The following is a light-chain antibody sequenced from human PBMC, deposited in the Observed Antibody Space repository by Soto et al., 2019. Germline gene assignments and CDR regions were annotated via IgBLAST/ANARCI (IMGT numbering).Light chain of an antibody. Sequence: QSVLTQPPSVSAGPGQKVTSSCSGNSSNIENNYVSWYQHLPGTAPKLLIYENNKRPSGIPDRVSGSKSGTSATLGITGLQTGDEAYYYCGTRDSLSAPYLFAAGTKATV. CDR2: ENN. CDR3: GTRDSLSAPYL. V-gene: IGLV1-51*02. J-gene: IGLJ1*01. CDR1: SSNIENNY.